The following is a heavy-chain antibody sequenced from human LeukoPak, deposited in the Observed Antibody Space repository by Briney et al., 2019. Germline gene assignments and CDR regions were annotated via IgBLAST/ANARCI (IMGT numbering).Heavy chain of an antibody. CDR1: GFTFSSYG. CDR3: AKDAAAAGTFDY. D-gene: IGHD6-13*01. V-gene: IGHV3-30*18. Sequence: GGSLRLSCAASGFTFSSYGMHWVRQAPGKGLEWVAVISYDGSNKYCADSVKGRFTISRDNSKNTLYLQMNSLRAEDTAVYYCAKDAAAAGTFDYWGQGTLVTVSS. J-gene: IGHJ4*02. CDR2: ISYDGSNK.